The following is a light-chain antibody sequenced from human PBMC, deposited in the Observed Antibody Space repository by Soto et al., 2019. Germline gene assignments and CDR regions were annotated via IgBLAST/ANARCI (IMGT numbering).Light chain of an antibody. CDR1: SSDIGDYNY. Sequence: QSALTQPASVSGSPGQSITISCTGTSSDIGDYNYVSWYQQHPGKAPKLMIYEVSNRPSGVSNRFSGSKSANTASLTISGLQAEDEADYYCSSYTSSSTLYVFGSGTKVTV. V-gene: IGLV2-14*01. CDR3: SSYTSSSTLYV. J-gene: IGLJ1*01. CDR2: EVS.